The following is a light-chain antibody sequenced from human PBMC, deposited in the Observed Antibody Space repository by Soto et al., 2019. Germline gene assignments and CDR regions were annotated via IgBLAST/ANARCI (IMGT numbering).Light chain of an antibody. V-gene: IGLV1-51*01. CDR1: SSNIGNNY. CDR2: DNN. Sequence: QSVLTQPPSVSAAPGQKVTISCSGTSSNIGNNYVSWYQQLPGTAPKLLIYDNNKRPSGIPDRFSGSKSDTSATLGITGLQTGDEADYYCGTWDSSLCVHVFGTGTKVTVL. CDR3: GTWDSSLCVHV. J-gene: IGLJ1*01.